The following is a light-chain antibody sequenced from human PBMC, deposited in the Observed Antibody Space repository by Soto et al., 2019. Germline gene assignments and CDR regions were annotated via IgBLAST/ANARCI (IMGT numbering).Light chain of an antibody. CDR2: TAS. J-gene: IGKJ3*01. CDR1: QSINTY. Sequence: DIQMTQSPSSLSASVGDRVTITCRASQSINTYLNWYQQRPGQAPQLLIFTASSFQGGVPARFSASGSRTDFTLTISSLQPDDFATYYCQQTSAAPFTFGPGTKVEIK. CDR3: QQTSAAPFT. V-gene: IGKV1-39*01.